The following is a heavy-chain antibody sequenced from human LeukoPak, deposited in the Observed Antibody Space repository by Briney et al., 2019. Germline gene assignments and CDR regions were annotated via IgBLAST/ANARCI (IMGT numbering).Heavy chain of an antibody. J-gene: IGHJ4*02. D-gene: IGHD3-3*01. Sequence: ASVKVSCKASEYTFTGHYMHWVRQAPGQGLEWMGWINPHSGATDYAQKFQGRVTLTRDTSISTVYMELSRLRSDDTAVYYCARVSSVLGGVIPFDYWGQGTLVTVPS. CDR2: INPHSGAT. V-gene: IGHV1-2*02. CDR1: EYTFTGHY. CDR3: ARVSSVLGGVIPFDY.